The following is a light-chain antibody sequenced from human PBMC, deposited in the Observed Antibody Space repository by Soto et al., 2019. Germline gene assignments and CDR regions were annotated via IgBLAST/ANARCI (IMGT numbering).Light chain of an antibody. J-gene: IGKJ1*01. CDR3: QQYGSSSWP. V-gene: IGKV3-20*01. CDR1: QSISSNY. CDR2: GAS. Sequence: EIGLTHSLGTLSLSPWERATLSSSASQSISSNYLAWYQQNTGQYPRLLIYGASSRATGIQDRFSGSGSGTDFTLTISRLEPEDFAVYYCQQYGSSSWPFGQGTQVDIK.